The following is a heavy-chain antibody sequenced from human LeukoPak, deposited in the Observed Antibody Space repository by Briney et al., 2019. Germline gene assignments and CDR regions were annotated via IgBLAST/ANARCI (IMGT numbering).Heavy chain of an antibody. V-gene: IGHV4-4*02. J-gene: IGHJ4*02. Sequence: SETLSLTCAVSGGSISSSNWWSWVRQPPGKGLEWIGEIYHSGSANYDPSLKSRATMSVDKSKNQFSLKLGSVTAADTAVYYCARGGAAAEVDYWGQGTLVTVSA. CDR3: ARGGAAAEVDY. D-gene: IGHD6-13*01. CDR1: GGSISSSNW. CDR2: IYHSGSA.